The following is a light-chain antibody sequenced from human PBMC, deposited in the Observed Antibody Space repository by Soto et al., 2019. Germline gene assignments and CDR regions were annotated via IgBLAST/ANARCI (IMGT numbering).Light chain of an antibody. Sequence: QSVLTQPRSVSGSPGQSVTISCTGPSGDVGGYTYISWYQQHPGKAPKLIIYDVTKRPSGVPDRFSGSQSGTSASLTISGLQAEDEADYFCCSYAGSYSWVLGGGTKVTVL. CDR2: DVT. V-gene: IGLV2-11*01. J-gene: IGLJ3*02. CDR1: SGDVGGYTY. CDR3: CSYAGSYSWV.